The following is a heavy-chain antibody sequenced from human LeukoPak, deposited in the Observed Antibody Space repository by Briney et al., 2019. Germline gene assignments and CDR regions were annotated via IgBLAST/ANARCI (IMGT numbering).Heavy chain of an antibody. Sequence: GGSLRLSCAASGFLFANAWMNWVRQAPGKGLEWVGRIKSKTDGGTTDYAAPVEGRFTISTDDSKNTVFLQMNSLKTEDTGVYYCAAGTGRTDFDYWGQGTLVIVSS. D-gene: IGHD3-10*01. CDR3: AAGTGRTDFDY. CDR1: GFLFANAW. CDR2: IKSKTDGGTT. V-gene: IGHV3-15*01. J-gene: IGHJ4*02.